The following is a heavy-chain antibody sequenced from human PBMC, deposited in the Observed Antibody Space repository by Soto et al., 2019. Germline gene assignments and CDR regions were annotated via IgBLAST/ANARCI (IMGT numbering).Heavy chain of an antibody. CDR2: IIPISGAA. V-gene: IGHV1-69*06. D-gene: IGHD1-7*01. CDR3: ARDMTRTVVPYFDF. CDR1: GGTLSNYV. J-gene: IGHJ4*02. Sequence: SVKVSCKXSGGTLSNYVVNWVRQAPGQGLEWMGRIIPISGAANYAQKFQGRVTITADKSTSTSYMELSSLRSEDTAVYYCARDMTRTVVPYFDFWGQGTLVTVSS.